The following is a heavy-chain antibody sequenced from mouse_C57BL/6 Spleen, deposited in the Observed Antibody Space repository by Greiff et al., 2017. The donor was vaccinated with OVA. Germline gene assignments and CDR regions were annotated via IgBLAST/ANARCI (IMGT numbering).Heavy chain of an antibody. CDR2: INPNNGGT. CDR1: GYTFTDYN. V-gene: IGHV1-18*01. Sequence: VQLKESGPELVKPGASVKIPCKASGYTFTDYNMDWVKQSHGKSLEWIGDINPNNGGTIYNQKFKGKATLTVDKSSSTAYMELRSLTSEDTAVYYCARRNYYSNYGWYFDVWGTGTTVTVSS. CDR3: ARRNYYSNYGWYFDV. J-gene: IGHJ1*03. D-gene: IGHD2-5*01.